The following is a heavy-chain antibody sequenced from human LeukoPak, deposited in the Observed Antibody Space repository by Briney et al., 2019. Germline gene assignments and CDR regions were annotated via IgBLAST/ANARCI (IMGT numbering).Heavy chain of an antibody. V-gene: IGHV3-23*01. CDR1: GFTFSSYA. J-gene: IGHJ6*02. D-gene: IGHD3-22*01. Sequence: PGGSLRLSCAASGFTFSSYAMSWVRQAPGKGLEWVSAISGGGGSTYYADSVKGRFTISRDNSKNTLYLQMNSLRAEDTAVYYCAKSWEGYYDSSGYYLHAWYYYGMDVWGQGTTVTVSS. CDR2: ISGGGGST. CDR3: AKSWEGYYDSSGYYLHAWYYYGMDV.